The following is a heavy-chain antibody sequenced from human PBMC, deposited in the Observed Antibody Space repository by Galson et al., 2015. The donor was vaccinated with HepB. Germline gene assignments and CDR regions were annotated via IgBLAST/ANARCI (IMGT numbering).Heavy chain of an antibody. CDR1: GGSFSGYY. D-gene: IGHD1-26*01. CDR3: ARGPHIVEATGFDY. Sequence: LTCAVYGGSFSGYYWSWIRQPPGKGLEWIGEINHSGSTNFKSRVTISVDTSKNQFFLKLSSVTAADTAVYYCARGPHIVEATGFDYWGQGTLVTVSS. V-gene: IGHV4-34*01. J-gene: IGHJ4*02. CDR2: INHSGST.